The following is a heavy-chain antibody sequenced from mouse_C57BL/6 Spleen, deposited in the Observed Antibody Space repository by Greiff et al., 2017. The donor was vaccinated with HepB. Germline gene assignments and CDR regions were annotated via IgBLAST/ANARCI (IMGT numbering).Heavy chain of an antibody. CDR1: GYTFTDYY. Sequence: VHVKQSGPVLVKPGASVKMSCKASGYTFTDYYMNWVKQSHGKSLEWIGVINPYNGGTSYNQKFKGKATLTVDKSSSTAYMELNSLTSEDSAVYYCAPLLDYWGQGTTLTVSS. J-gene: IGHJ2*01. CDR2: INPYNGGT. CDR3: APLLDY. V-gene: IGHV1-19*01.